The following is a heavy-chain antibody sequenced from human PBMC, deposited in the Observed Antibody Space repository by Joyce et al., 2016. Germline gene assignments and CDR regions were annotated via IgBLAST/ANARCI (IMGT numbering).Heavy chain of an antibody. V-gene: IGHV3-30*18. Sequence: QVQLVESGGGVVQPGRSLRLSCAASGFAFNSYGINWVRQAPGKGLEWFAIISSDGISQQYADSVKGRFTISRDNSKNTLYLQMDSLTLEDTAIYYCAKDGRRDGSSWRVWTPVEWGQGTLVIVSS. D-gene: IGHD5-24*01. J-gene: IGHJ4*02. CDR3: AKDGRRDGSSWRVWTPVE. CDR1: GFAFNSYG. CDR2: ISSDGISQ.